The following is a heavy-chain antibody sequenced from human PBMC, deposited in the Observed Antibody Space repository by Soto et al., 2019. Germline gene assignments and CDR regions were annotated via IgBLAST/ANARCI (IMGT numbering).Heavy chain of an antibody. Sequence: LRLSCAAPGFSFSSYGMHWVRQSPGKGPEWVSVIWYDGSNKYYADSVKGRFTISRDNSKNTLYLQMNSLRAEDTAVYFCARGSPTCGFDYWGQETLVTVSS. V-gene: IGHV3-33*01. CDR1: GFSFSSYG. CDR2: IWYDGSNK. D-gene: IGHD2-21*01. J-gene: IGHJ4*02. CDR3: ARGSPTCGFDY.